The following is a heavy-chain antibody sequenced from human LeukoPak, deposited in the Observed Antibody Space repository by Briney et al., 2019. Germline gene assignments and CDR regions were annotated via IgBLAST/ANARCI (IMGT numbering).Heavy chain of an antibody. Sequence: GGPLRLSWVVSGSTFRESWMSWVRKAPGKGLGWVASLNLDGSDKYYVDSVKGRFTISRDNAKNSLYLQMDSLRVEDTAVYYCAKGKRYPDYWGQGTLVTVSS. J-gene: IGHJ4*02. V-gene: IGHV3-7*03. CDR1: GSTFRESW. D-gene: IGHD1-1*01. CDR2: LNLDGSDK. CDR3: AKGKRYPDY.